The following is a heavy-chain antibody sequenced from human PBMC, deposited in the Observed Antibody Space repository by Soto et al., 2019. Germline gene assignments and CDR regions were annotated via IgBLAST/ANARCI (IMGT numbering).Heavy chain of an antibody. V-gene: IGHV1-8*01. Sequence: ASVKVSCKTSGYTFTSYDIHWVRQATGQGPEWMGWMNPNSGNTVYAQKFQGRITMTRNTSMSTAYMELSSLRAEDTAVYYCAKHFDSGCPDYWGQGTLVTVSS. D-gene: IGHD6-19*01. J-gene: IGHJ4*02. CDR3: AKHFDSGCPDY. CDR1: GYTFTSYD. CDR2: MNPNSGNT.